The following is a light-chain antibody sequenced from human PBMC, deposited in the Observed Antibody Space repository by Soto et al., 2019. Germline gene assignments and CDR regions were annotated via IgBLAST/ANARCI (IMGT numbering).Light chain of an antibody. CDR3: CSYAGSSMFV. V-gene: IGLV2-23*02. Sequence: QSALTQPASVSGSPGQSITISCTGSSSDVVPYNLVSWYQYHPGKAPKLMISEVVKRPSGVSNRFSGSKSGNTASLTISGLQAEDEADYYGCSYAGSSMFVFGGGTKVTVL. CDR1: SSDVVPYNL. J-gene: IGLJ2*01. CDR2: EVV.